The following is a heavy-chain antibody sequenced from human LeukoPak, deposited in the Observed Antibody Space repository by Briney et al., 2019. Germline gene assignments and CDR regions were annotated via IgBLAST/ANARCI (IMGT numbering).Heavy chain of an antibody. CDR2: IIPIFGTE. J-gene: IGHJ4*02. V-gene: IGHV1-69*13. CDR1: GGTFSSYA. Sequence: SVKVSCKASGGTFSSYAISWVRQAPGQGLEWMGGIIPIFGTENYAQKFQGRVTITADESTSTAYMELNSLRSEDTAVYYCARRLLQLWAQFDYRGQGTLVTVSS. D-gene: IGHD5-18*01. CDR3: ARRLLQLWAQFDY.